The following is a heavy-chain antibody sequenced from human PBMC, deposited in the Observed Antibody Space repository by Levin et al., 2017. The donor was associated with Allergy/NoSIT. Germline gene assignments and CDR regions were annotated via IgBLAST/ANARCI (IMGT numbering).Heavy chain of an antibody. V-gene: IGHV3-30*18. Sequence: GGSLRLSCAASGFTFSSYGMHWVRQAPGKGLEWVAVISYDGSNKYYADSVKGRFTISRDNSKNTLYLQMNSLRAEDTAVYYCAKDFPPFDYWGQGTLVTVSS. CDR1: GFTFSSYG. CDR3: AKDFPPFDY. J-gene: IGHJ4*02. CDR2: ISYDGSNK.